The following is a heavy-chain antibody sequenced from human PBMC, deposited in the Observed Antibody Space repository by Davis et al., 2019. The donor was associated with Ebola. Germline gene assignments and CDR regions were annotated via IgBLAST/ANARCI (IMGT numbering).Heavy chain of an antibody. V-gene: IGHV3-30-3*01. J-gene: IGHJ4*02. D-gene: IGHD5-12*01. CDR1: GFTFSSYA. CDR3: AKDRPTRGSPRPFDY. Sequence: PGGSLRLSCAASGFTFSSYAMHWVRQAPGKGLEWVAIMSFDGSNIYYADSVKGRFSISRDNSKNTLYLQMNSLRAEDTAVYYCAKDRPTRGSPRPFDYWGQGTLVTVSS. CDR2: MSFDGSNI.